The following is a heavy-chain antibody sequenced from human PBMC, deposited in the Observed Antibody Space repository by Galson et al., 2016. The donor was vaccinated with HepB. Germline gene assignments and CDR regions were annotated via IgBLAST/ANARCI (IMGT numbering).Heavy chain of an antibody. D-gene: IGHD3-9*01. J-gene: IGHJ4*02. Sequence: SLRLSCAASGFSFNNYGMHWVRQAPGKGLEWVAIISTDGNNKHYGDSVKGRFTIPRDNSKNTLYLQMSSLRTEDTAVYYCAKDGHYDILTGYSYYFDYWGQGTLVTVSS. CDR1: GFSFNNYG. CDR2: ISTDGNNK. V-gene: IGHV3-30*18. CDR3: AKDGHYDILTGYSYYFDY.